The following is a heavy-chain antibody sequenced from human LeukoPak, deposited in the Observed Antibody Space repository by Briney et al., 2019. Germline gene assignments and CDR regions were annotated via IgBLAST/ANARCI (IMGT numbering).Heavy chain of an antibody. CDR3: AREYGSGAPWSYYYYYYMDV. CDR1: GYTFTGYY. J-gene: IGHJ6*03. V-gene: IGHV1-2*02. D-gene: IGHD3-10*01. CDR2: INPNSGGT. Sequence: ASVKVSCKASGYTFTGYYMHWVRQAPGQGLEWMGWINPNSGGTNYAQKFQGRVTMTRDTSISTAYMELSRLRSDDTAVYYCAREYGSGAPWSYYYYYYMDVWGKGTTVTVSS.